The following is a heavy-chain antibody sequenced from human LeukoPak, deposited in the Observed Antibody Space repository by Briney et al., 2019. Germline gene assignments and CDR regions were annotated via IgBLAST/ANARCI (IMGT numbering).Heavy chain of an antibody. CDR3: ARGYDFWSGYYTGEDFDY. D-gene: IGHD3-3*01. CDR1: GYTFTSYG. CDR2: ISAYNGNT. Sequence: GASVKVSCKASGYTFTSYGISWVRQAPGEGLECMGWISAYNGNTNYAQKLQGRVTMTTDTSTSTAYMELRSLRSDDTAVYYCARGYDFWSGYYTGEDFDYWGQGTLVTVSS. V-gene: IGHV1-18*01. J-gene: IGHJ4*02.